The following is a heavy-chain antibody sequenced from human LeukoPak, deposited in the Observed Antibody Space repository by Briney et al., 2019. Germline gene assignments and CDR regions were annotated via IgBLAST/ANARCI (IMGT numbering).Heavy chain of an antibody. CDR1: GFTFSSYW. CDR3: ERPPSLLRKHDAFHI. J-gene: IGHJ3*02. V-gene: IGHV3-7*01. D-gene: IGHD2-15*01. Sequence: GGSLRLSCAASGFTFSSYWMSWVRQAPGKGLEWVANIKQDGSEKNYVDSVKGRFTISRDNAKNSLYPQMNSLRAEDTAVYYCERPPSLLRKHDAFHIWGRGTMVTVSS. CDR2: IKQDGSEK.